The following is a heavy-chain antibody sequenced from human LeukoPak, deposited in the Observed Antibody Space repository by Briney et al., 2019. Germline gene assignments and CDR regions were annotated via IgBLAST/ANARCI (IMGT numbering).Heavy chain of an antibody. Sequence: PSETLSLTCTVSGGSISSGGYYWSWIRQHPGKGLEWIGYIYYSGSTYYNPSLKSRVTISVDTSKNQFSPKLSSVTAADTAVYYCAREDTGLGFFDYWGQGTLVTVSS. J-gene: IGHJ4*02. CDR1: GGSISSGGYY. CDR3: AREDTGLGFFDY. D-gene: IGHD2-8*02. V-gene: IGHV4-31*03. CDR2: IYYSGST.